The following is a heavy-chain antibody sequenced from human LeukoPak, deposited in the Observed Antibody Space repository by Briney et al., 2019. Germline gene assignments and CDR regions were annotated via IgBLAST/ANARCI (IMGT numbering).Heavy chain of an antibody. CDR1: GYPFTTYY. D-gene: IGHD2-21*02. CDR2: INPSGGGT. V-gene: IGHV1-46*01. CDR3: AREGAPISRTEVVTHFDH. Sequence: VASVKVSCKASGYPFTTYYIHWVRQAPGQGLEWMGIINPSGGGTTPARKFQGRLTLTSDTSTNEVYMDLSSLRSEDTALYYCAREGAPISRTEVVTHFDHWGQGTQITVSS. J-gene: IGHJ4*02.